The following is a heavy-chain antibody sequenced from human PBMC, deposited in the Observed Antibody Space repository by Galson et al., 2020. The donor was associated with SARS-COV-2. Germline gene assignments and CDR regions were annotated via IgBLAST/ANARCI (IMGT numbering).Heavy chain of an antibody. V-gene: IGHV3-23*01. D-gene: IGHD3-22*01. CDR3: VTVVISFAFDP. Sequence: GSLKISCAASGFTFSTYAMSWVRQAPGKGLEWVSAISSADTTYYADSVKGRFTISRDNSKNTLYLKMNSLRVEDTAVYYCVTVVISFAFDPWGQGTLVSVSS. CDR2: ISSADTT. J-gene: IGHJ5*02. CDR1: GFTFSTYA.